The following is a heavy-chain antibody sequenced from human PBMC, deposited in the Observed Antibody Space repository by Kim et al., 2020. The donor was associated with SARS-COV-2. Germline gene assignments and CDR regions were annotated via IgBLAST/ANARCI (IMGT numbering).Heavy chain of an antibody. Sequence: DSVTGRFTISGDNSKNTLYRQMNSLRAEDTAVSYCAKPLVVVIAMGAFDIWGQGTMVTVSS. D-gene: IGHD2-21*01. CDR3: AKPLVVVIAMGAFDI. V-gene: IGHV3-23*01. J-gene: IGHJ3*02.